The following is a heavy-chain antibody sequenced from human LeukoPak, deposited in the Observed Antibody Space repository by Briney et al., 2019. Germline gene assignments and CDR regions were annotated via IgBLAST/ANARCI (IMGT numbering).Heavy chain of an antibody. CDR1: GGSISSRIW. J-gene: IGHJ6*01. V-gene: IGHV4-4*02. D-gene: IGHD5-24*01. Sequence: PSQTLSLTCAVSGGSISSRIWWTWFRQPPGKGLEWVGQIYHTGSPSYNPSLRGRATISVDKSKNQFSLNLSSVTAADTAVYYCARLEVQFNYGMDVWGXGTTVTXSS. CDR3: ARLEVQFNYGMDV. CDR2: IYHTGSP.